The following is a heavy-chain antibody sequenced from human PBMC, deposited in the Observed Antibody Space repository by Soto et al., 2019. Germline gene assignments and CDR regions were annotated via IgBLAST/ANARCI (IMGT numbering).Heavy chain of an antibody. Sequence: VGSLRDSCRGCGFTFSRYWMHWIRQTQGEKGLVWVPRRRSDGRSTSYADFVKGRFTISRDIAKNTLYLQMNSLRAEDTSLYYCARVRNYYYRTYFDYWGQGTLVTVSS. CDR3: ARVRNYYYRTYFDY. J-gene: IGHJ4*02. CDR1: GFTFSRYW. D-gene: IGHD3-22*01. CDR2: RRSDGRST. V-gene: IGHV3-74*01.